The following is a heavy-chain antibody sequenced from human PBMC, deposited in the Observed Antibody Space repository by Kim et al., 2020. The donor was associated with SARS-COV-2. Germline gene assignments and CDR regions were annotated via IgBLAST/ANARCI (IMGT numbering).Heavy chain of an antibody. CDR2: ISYDGSNK. V-gene: IGHV3-30*18. Sequence: GGSLRLSCAASGFTFSSYGMHWVRQAPGKGLEWVAVISYDGSNKYYADSVKGRFTISRDNSKNTLYLQMNSLRAEDTAVYYCAKADWRTYCSGGSCYYFDYWGQGTLVTVSS. CDR3: AKADWRTYCSGGSCYYFDY. CDR1: GFTFSSYG. J-gene: IGHJ4*02. D-gene: IGHD2-15*01.